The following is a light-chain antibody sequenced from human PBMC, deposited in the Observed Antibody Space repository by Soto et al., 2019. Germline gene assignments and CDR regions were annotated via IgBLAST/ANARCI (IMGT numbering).Light chain of an antibody. CDR1: ESVSRN. CDR2: DAS. Sequence: LTQSPATLSVSPGERATLSCRASESVSRNLAWYQQKPGQAPRLLIYDASNRATGIPARFSGSGSGTDFTLTISSLEPEDFAVYYCQQRSNWLTFGGGTKVDIK. CDR3: QQRSNWLT. V-gene: IGKV3-11*01. J-gene: IGKJ4*01.